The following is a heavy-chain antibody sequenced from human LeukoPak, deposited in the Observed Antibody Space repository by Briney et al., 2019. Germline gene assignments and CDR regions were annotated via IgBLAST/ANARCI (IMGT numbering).Heavy chain of an antibody. CDR3: ARRGGYSGYDWAPLDY. CDR2: IYSGGST. J-gene: IGHJ4*02. D-gene: IGHD5-12*01. CDR1: GFTVSSNY. Sequence: GGSLRLSCAASGFTVSSNYMSWVRQAPGKGLEWVSVIYSGGSTYYADSVKGRFTISRDNSKNTLYLQMNSLRAEDTAVYYCARRGGYSGYDWAPLDYWGQGTLVTVSS. V-gene: IGHV3-66*04.